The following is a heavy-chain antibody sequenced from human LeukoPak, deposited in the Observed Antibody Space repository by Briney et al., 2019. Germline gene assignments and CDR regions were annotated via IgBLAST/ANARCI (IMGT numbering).Heavy chain of an antibody. CDR2: ISAHNGNT. D-gene: IGHD6-13*01. CDR1: GYTFTSYG. V-gene: IGHV1-18*01. J-gene: IGHJ4*02. Sequence: ASVKVSCKASGYTFTSYGISWVRQAPGQGLEWMGWISAHNGNTNYAQKLQGRVTMTTGTSTSTAYMELRSLRSDDTAVYYCARVGIYSSSWYFDYWGQGTLVTVSS. CDR3: ARVGIYSSSWYFDY.